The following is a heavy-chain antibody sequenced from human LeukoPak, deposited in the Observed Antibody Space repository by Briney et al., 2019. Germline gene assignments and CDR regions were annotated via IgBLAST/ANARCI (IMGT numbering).Heavy chain of an antibody. J-gene: IGHJ4*02. Sequence: SETLSLTCAVYGGSFSGYYWSWIRQPPGKGLEWIGEINHSGSTRYNPSLKSQVTISVDTSRSQFSLKLNSVTAADTAVYYCVRAYYSTSFYPFWGQGALVTVSS. CDR3: VRAYYSTSFYPF. CDR2: INHSGST. CDR1: GGSFSGYY. D-gene: IGHD6-6*01. V-gene: IGHV4-34*01.